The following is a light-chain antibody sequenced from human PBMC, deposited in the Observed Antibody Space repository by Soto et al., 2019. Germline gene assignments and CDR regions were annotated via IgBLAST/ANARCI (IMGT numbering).Light chain of an antibody. Sequence: DIQLTQSHSTLSGSVGETVTITCRASQSISTWLAWYQQKPGKAPKLLIYKASSLESGVPSRFSGSGSGTEFTLTISSLQPDDFATYYCQQYNSYPWTFGQGTKVDI. CDR1: QSISTW. V-gene: IGKV1-5*03. CDR2: KAS. CDR3: QQYNSYPWT. J-gene: IGKJ1*01.